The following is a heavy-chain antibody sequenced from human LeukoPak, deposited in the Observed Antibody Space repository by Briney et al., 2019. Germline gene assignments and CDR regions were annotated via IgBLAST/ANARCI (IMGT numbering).Heavy chain of an antibody. CDR3: AKRPLYCSSTTCLDS. Sequence: GGSLRLSCAASGFTFSSYGMHWVRQAPGKGLEWVAVISYDGSNKYYADSVKGRFTISRDNSKNTLYLQMNSLRAEDTAVYYCAKRPLYCSSTTCLDSWGQGTLVTVSS. V-gene: IGHV3-30*18. D-gene: IGHD2/OR15-2a*01. CDR1: GFTFSSYG. J-gene: IGHJ4*02. CDR2: ISYDGSNK.